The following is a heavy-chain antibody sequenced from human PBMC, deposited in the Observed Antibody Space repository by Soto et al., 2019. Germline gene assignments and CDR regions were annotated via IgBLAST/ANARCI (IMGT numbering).Heavy chain of an antibody. Sequence: GGSLRLSCAASGFTFSSYEMSWIRQAPGKGLEWVSYISSSGSTIYYADSVKGRFTISRDNAKNSLYLQMNSLRAEDTAVYYCARTPTLYYYDSSGYWVGYFDYWGQGTLVTVSS. CDR3: ARTPTLYYYDSSGYWVGYFDY. D-gene: IGHD3-22*01. V-gene: IGHV3-48*03. CDR1: GFTFSSYE. J-gene: IGHJ4*02. CDR2: ISSSGSTI.